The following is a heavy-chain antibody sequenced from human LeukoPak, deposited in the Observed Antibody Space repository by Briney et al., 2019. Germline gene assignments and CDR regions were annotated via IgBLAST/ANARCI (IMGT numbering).Heavy chain of an antibody. CDR1: GFTFSSYG. CDR2: ISNSGGST. D-gene: IGHD6-13*01. J-gene: IGHJ6*02. CDR3: ARGPWSAAGYNGMDV. Sequence: GGSLRLSCAASGFTFSSYGMSWVRQAPGKGLEWVSAISNSGGSTPYADSVKGRFTISRDNSKNTLHLQMNSLRGEDTAVYYCARGPWSAAGYNGMDVWGQGTTVTVSS. V-gene: IGHV3-23*01.